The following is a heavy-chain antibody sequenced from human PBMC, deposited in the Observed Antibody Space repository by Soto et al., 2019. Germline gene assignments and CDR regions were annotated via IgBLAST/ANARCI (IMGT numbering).Heavy chain of an antibody. Sequence: GGSLRLSCAASGFTFSSYSMNWVRQAPGKGLEWVSSISSSSYIYYADSVKGRFTISRDNAKNSLYLQMNSLRAEDTAVYYCAKSPIYDILTGTRFDYWGQGTLVTVSS. CDR3: AKSPIYDILTGTRFDY. CDR1: GFTFSSYS. V-gene: IGHV3-21*01. CDR2: ISSSSYI. J-gene: IGHJ4*02. D-gene: IGHD3-9*01.